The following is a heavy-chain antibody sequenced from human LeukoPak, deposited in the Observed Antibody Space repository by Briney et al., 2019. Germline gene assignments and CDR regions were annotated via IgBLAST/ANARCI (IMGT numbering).Heavy chain of an antibody. J-gene: IGHJ2*01. V-gene: IGHV3-74*01. D-gene: IGHD2-21*02. Sequence: QPGGSLRLSCAASGFTFDDYAMHWVRQAPGKGLVWVSRIFNPGGATAYVDSVKGRFTISRDNAENTLSLQMNSLRVEDTAVYYCVRVNCAGDCTSRDWYFDLWGRGTLVVVSS. CDR1: GFTFDDYA. CDR2: IFNPGGAT. CDR3: VRVNCAGDCTSRDWYFDL.